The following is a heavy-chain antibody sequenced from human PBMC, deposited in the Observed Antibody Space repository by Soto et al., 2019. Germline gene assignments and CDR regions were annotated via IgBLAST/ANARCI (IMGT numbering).Heavy chain of an antibody. V-gene: IGHV1-69*01. Sequence: QVQLVQSGAEVKKPGSSVKVSCKASGGTFSSYAVSWVRQAPGQGLEWMGGIIPIFGTANYAQKFQGRVTITEDESTSTAYMELSSLRSEDTAGSYCARAHERRVVATILDYWGQGTLVTVSS. CDR1: GGTFSSYA. J-gene: IGHJ4*02. D-gene: IGHD5-12*01. CDR2: IIPIFGTA. CDR3: ARAHERRVVATILDY.